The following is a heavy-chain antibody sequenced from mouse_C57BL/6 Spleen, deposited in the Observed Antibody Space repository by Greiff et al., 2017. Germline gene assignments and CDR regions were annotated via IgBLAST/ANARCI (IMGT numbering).Heavy chain of an antibody. Sequence: VQLQQSGPVLVKPGASVKMSCKASGYTFTDYYMNWVKQSHGKSLEWIGVINPYNGGTSYNQKFKGKATLTVDKSSSTAYMELNSLTSEDSAVYYCARGGRYFDYWGQGTTLTVSS. D-gene: IGHD3-3*01. J-gene: IGHJ2*01. CDR2: INPYNGGT. CDR1: GYTFTDYY. V-gene: IGHV1-19*01. CDR3: ARGGRYFDY.